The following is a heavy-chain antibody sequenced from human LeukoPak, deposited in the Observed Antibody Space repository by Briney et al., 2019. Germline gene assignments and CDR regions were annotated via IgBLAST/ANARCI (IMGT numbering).Heavy chain of an antibody. CDR2: ISSSSSYI. CDR3: AIDGVVVVAATGFYYYYGMDV. J-gene: IGHJ6*02. D-gene: IGHD2-15*01. CDR1: GFTFSSYS. V-gene: IGHV3-21*01. Sequence: GGSLRLSCAASGFTFSSYSMNWVRQAPGKGLEWVSSISSSSSYIYYADSVKGRFTISRDNAKNSLYLQMNSLRAEDTAVYYCAIDGVVVVAATGFYYYYGMDVWGQGTTVTVSS.